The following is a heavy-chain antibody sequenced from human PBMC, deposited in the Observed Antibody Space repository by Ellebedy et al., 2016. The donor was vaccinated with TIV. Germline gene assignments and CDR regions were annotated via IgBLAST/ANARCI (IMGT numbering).Heavy chain of an antibody. V-gene: IGHV4-4*02. CDR2: SSHSGGT. J-gene: IGHJ4*02. CDR1: GDSITSGHW. D-gene: IGHD6-19*01. CDR3: ARQRHSSGWPDFVDY. Sequence: MPSETLSLTCEVSGDSITSGHWWSWVRQPPGKGLEWIGESSHSGGTNYNPSLKSRLAISVDKSKNQFSLKLSSVTAADTAVYYCARQRHSSGWPDFVDYWGQGTLVIVSS.